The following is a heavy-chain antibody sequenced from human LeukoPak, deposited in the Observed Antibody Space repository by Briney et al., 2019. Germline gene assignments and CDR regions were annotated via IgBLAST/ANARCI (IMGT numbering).Heavy chain of an antibody. D-gene: IGHD3-3*01. CDR2: ITSSSSHI. Sequence: PGGSLRLSCAASGFTFSTYSMNWVRQAPGKGLEWVSSITSSSSHIYYADSVKGRFTISRDNAKNSLYLQMISLRAEDTAVYYCARVGAYDFWSGYHHPFFDYWGQGTLVTVSS. V-gene: IGHV3-21*01. J-gene: IGHJ4*02. CDR1: GFTFSTYS. CDR3: ARVGAYDFWSGYHHPFFDY.